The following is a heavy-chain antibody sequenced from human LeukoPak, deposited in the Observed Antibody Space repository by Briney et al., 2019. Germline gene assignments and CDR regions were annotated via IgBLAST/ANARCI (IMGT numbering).Heavy chain of an antibody. Sequence: ASVKVSCNASGYTFTSYGISWVRQAPGQGLEWMGWISAYNGNTNYAQKLQGRVTMTTDTSTSTAYMELRSLRSDDTAVYYCAREYCSSTICYNFVDYWGQGTLVTVSS. CDR1: GYTFTSYG. J-gene: IGHJ4*02. CDR2: ISAYNGNT. CDR3: AREYCSSTICYNFVDY. D-gene: IGHD2-2*02. V-gene: IGHV1-18*01.